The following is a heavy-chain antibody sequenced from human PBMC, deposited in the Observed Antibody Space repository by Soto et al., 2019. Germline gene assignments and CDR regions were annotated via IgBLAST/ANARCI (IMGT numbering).Heavy chain of an antibody. Sequence: PSDTLTLTCTVTGGSISSYSCIYSQQPAGKGLAWIGRIYTSGSTNYNPSLKSRVTMSVDTSKNQFSPKLSSVTAADTAVYYCARSYGSGAPFDYWGQGTLVTVSS. J-gene: IGHJ4*02. CDR3: ARSYGSGAPFDY. CDR2: IYTSGST. CDR1: GGSISSYS. V-gene: IGHV4-4*07. D-gene: IGHD3-10*01.